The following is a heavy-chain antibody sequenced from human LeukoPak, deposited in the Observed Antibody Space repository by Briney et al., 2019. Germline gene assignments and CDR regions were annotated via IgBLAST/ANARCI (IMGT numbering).Heavy chain of an antibody. Sequence: ASVKVSCKDSGSFTSYDINWVRQATGQGLEWMGWMNPNSGNTGYAQKFQGRVTMTRNTSISTAYMELSSLRSEDTAVYYCAGGTVVRGVIDYWGQGTLVTVSS. D-gene: IGHD3-10*01. V-gene: IGHV1-8*01. CDR3: AGGTVVRGVIDY. CDR2: MNPNSGNT. CDR1: GSFTSYD. J-gene: IGHJ4*02.